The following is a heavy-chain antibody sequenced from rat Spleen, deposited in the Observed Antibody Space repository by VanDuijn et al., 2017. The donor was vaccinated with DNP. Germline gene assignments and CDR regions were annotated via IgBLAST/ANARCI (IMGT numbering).Heavy chain of an antibody. CDR3: AIQLGVFDY. CDR1: GYSITSNY. Sequence: EVQLQESGPGLVKPSQSLSLTCSVTGYSITSNYWGWIRKFPGDKMEWIGHISYSGSTTYNPSLESRISITRDTSKNQFFLHLNSVTTADTATYYCAIQLGVFDYWGQGVMVIVSS. J-gene: IGHJ2*01. V-gene: IGHV3-1*01. D-gene: IGHD5-1*01. CDR2: ISYSGST.